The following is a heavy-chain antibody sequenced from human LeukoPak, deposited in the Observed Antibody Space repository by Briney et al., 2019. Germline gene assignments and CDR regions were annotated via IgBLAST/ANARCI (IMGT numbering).Heavy chain of an antibody. D-gene: IGHD3-22*01. CDR2: ISSASSYI. V-gene: IGHV3-21*01. CDR1: GFTFSSYS. Sequence: PGGSLRLSCAASGFTFSSYSMNWVRQAPGKGLEWVSSISSASSYIYYADSVKGRFTISRDNAKNSLYLQMNSLRAEDTAVYYCARDPYDSSGYYSSHFDYWGQGTLVTVSS. CDR3: ARDPYDSSGYYSSHFDY. J-gene: IGHJ4*02.